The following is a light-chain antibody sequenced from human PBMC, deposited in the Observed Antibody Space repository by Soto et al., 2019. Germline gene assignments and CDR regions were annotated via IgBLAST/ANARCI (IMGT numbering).Light chain of an antibody. V-gene: IGKV1-33*01. CDR2: DAS. CDR3: QQYDNLPLCT. CDR1: QDISNY. Sequence: DIQMTQSPSSLSASVGDRVTITCQASQDISNYLNWYQQKPGKAPMLLIYDASNLETGVPSRFSGSGSGTDFTFTISSLQPEDIATYYCQQYDNLPLCTFGQGTKLEIK. J-gene: IGKJ2*02.